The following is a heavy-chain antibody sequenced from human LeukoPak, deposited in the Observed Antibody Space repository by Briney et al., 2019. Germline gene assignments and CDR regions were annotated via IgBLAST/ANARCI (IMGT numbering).Heavy chain of an antibody. CDR1: GFTFSDYY. CDR2: IWYDGSNK. Sequence: HPGGSLRLSCAASGFTFSDYYMSWIRQAPGKGLEWVALIWYDGSNKYYTDSVKGRLTISRDNSKNTLYLQMNSLRAEDTAIYYCAREGPRGNSQFDYWGQGTLVTVSS. CDR3: AREGPRGNSQFDY. V-gene: IGHV3-33*08. D-gene: IGHD2/OR15-2a*01. J-gene: IGHJ4*02.